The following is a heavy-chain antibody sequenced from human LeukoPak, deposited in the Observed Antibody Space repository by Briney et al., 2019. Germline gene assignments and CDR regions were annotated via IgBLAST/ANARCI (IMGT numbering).Heavy chain of an antibody. CDR2: IWNDGSHK. CDR1: GFTFSSYG. D-gene: IGHD5-12*01. Sequence: PGGSLRLSCAASGFTFSSYGMHWVRQAPGRGLEWVAVIWNDGSHKYYADSVKGRFTISIDNSKNTLYLQMNSLRAADTAVNYSARLSGYEKGYVFDIWGQGTMVTVSS. J-gene: IGHJ3*02. CDR3: ARLSGYEKGYVFDI. V-gene: IGHV3-33*01.